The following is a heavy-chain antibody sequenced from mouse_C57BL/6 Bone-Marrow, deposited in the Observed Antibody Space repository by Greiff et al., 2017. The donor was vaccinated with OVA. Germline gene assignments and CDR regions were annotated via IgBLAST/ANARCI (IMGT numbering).Heavy chain of an antibody. D-gene: IGHD2-3*01. Sequence: EVQVVESGGGLVKPGGSLKLSCAASGFTFSDYGMHWVRQAPEKGLEWVAYISSGSSTIYYADTVKGRFTISRDNAKNTLFLQMTSLRSEDTAMYYCARRLLPHYYAMDYWDQGTSVTVSS. CDR3: ARRLLPHYYAMDY. CDR2: ISSGSSTI. CDR1: GFTFSDYG. V-gene: IGHV5-17*01. J-gene: IGHJ4*01.